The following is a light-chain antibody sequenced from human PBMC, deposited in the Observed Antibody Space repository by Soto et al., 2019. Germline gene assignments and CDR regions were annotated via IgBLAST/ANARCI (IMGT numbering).Light chain of an antibody. Sequence: QAVVTQPLSVSGSPGQRVTISCSGSSSNIGSNTVPWYQHLPGTAPPRLIFTAGQRPSGVPGRFYGAKSGTSASLAISGLQSEDEGEYYCSPWDNSLNAYVFGPGTELTVL. CDR3: SPWDNSLNAYV. J-gene: IGLJ1*01. V-gene: IGLV1-44*01. CDR2: TAG. CDR1: SSNIGSNT.